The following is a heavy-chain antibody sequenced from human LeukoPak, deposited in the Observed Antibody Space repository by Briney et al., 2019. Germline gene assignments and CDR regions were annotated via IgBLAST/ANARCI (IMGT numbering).Heavy chain of an antibody. Sequence: SETLSLTCTVSGGSISSYYWSWIRQPPGKGLEWIGYIYHSGSTNYNPSLKSRVTISVDTSKNQFSLKLSSVTAADTAVYYCARSEEGYDILTGYYLASGMDVWGKGTTVTVSS. CDR1: GGSISSYY. CDR3: ARSEEGYDILTGYYLASGMDV. J-gene: IGHJ6*04. CDR2: IYHSGST. V-gene: IGHV4-59*01. D-gene: IGHD3-9*01.